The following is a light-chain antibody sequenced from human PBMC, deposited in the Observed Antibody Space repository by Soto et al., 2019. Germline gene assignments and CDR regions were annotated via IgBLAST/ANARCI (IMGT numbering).Light chain of an antibody. Sequence: QSVLTQPASVSGSPGQSITISCTGTSSDVGGNKYVSWYQHYPGKAPKLMICDVSNRPSGDSNRFSGSKSGNAASLTISGLQAGDEADYYCSAFTGTTYFFGTGTKVTVL. V-gene: IGLV2-14*03. CDR3: SAFTGTTYF. J-gene: IGLJ1*01. CDR2: DVS. CDR1: SSDVGGNKY.